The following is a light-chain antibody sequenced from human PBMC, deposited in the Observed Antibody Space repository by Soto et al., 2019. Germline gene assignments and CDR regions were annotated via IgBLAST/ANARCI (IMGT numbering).Light chain of an antibody. CDR2: DAS. CDR1: QSVSNF. J-gene: IGKJ5*01. Sequence: EIVLTQSPATLSLSPGERATLSCRASQSVSNFLAWYQQKPGQAPRLLIYDASNRATGIPARFSGSGSGTDFTLTISSLEPEDFATYYCQQSSSTPTFGQGTRLEIK. CDR3: QQSSSTPT. V-gene: IGKV3-11*01.